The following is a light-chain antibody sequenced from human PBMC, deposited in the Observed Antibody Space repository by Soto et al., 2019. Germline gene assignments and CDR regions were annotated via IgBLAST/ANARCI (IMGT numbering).Light chain of an antibody. CDR3: QQYNNWPRT. Sequence: IGLTQSPVTLSWSRGERATRSWRASQSVSSNLAWYQQKPGQAPRLLIYGASTRATGIPARFSGSGSGTEFTLTISSLQSEDFAVYYCQQYNNWPRTFGQGTQVDIK. V-gene: IGKV3-15*01. CDR2: GAS. CDR1: QSVSSN. J-gene: IGKJ1*01.